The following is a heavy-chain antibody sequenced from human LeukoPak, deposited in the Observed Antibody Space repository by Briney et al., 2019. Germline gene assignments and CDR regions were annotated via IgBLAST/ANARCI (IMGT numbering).Heavy chain of an antibody. Sequence: GASVKVSCKASGGTFSIYAISWVRQAPGQGLEWMGGIIPIFGTANYAQKFQGRVTITADESTSTAYMELSSLRSEDTAVYYCARDSYCSSTSCYYGMDVWGQGTTVTVSS. CDR1: GGTFSIYA. D-gene: IGHD2-2*01. J-gene: IGHJ6*02. V-gene: IGHV1-69*13. CDR2: IIPIFGTA. CDR3: ARDSYCSSTSCYYGMDV.